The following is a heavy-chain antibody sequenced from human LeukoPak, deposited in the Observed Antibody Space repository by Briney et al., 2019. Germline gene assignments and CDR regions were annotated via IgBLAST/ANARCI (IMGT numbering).Heavy chain of an antibody. Sequence: LETLSLTCAVYGGSFSGYYWSWIRQPPGKGLEWVGEINHSGSTNYNPSLMSRVTISVDTSKNQFSLKLSSVTAADTAVYYCARPSQFRMITFGGVTGGHFDYWGQGTLVTVSS. V-gene: IGHV4-34*01. CDR1: GGSFSGYY. CDR3: ARPSQFRMITFGGVTGGHFDY. CDR2: INHSGST. D-gene: IGHD3-16*01. J-gene: IGHJ4*02.